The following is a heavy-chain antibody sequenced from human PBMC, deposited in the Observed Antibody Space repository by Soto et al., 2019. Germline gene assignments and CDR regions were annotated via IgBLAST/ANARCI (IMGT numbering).Heavy chain of an antibody. CDR2: IYATGTT. Sequence: SETLSLTCTVSGASISGYYWSWIRKSAGKGLEWIGRIYATGTTDCNPSLKSRVMMSVDTSKKQFSLKLRSVTAADTAVYYCVRDGTKTLRDWFDPWGQGISVTVSS. V-gene: IGHV4-4*07. D-gene: IGHD1-1*01. J-gene: IGHJ5*02. CDR1: GASISGYY. CDR3: VRDGTKTLRDWFDP.